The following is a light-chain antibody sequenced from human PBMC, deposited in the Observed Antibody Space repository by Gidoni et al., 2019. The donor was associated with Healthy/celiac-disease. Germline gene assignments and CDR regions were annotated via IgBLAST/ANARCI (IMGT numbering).Light chain of an antibody. CDR1: QSISSY. V-gene: IGKV1-39*01. CDR2: AAS. Sequence: DIQMTQSPSSLSASVGDRVTITCRASQSISSYLNWYQQKPGKAPKLLIYAASSLQSGVPSRFSGSGSGTDFTLTISSLQPEDFATYYCQQSYSTPRTFVQXTKVEIK. J-gene: IGKJ1*01. CDR3: QQSYSTPRT.